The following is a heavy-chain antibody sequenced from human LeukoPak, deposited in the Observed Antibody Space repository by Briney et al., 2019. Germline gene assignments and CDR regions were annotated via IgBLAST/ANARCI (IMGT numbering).Heavy chain of an antibody. V-gene: IGHV1-69*13. J-gene: IGHJ4*02. CDR2: IIPIFGTA. D-gene: IGHD3-22*01. Sequence: SVKVSCKASGGTFSSYAISWVRQAPGQGPEWMGGIIPIFGTANYAQKFQGRVTITADESTSTAYMELSSLRSEDTAVYYCARSAYYYDSSRPFDYWGQGTLVTVSS. CDR3: ARSAYYYDSSRPFDY. CDR1: GGTFSSYA.